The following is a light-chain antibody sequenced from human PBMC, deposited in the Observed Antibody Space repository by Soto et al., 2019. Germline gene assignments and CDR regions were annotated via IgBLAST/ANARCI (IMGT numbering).Light chain of an antibody. J-gene: IGLJ2*01. CDR2: DVS. V-gene: IGLV2-11*01. Sequence: QSVLTQPRSVSGSPGQSVTISCTGTSSDVGGYNYVSWYQQHPGKAPKLMICDVSKRPSGVPDRFSGSKSGNTASLTISTLQAEDEADYYCCSYAGSYTVVFGGGTKVTV. CDR1: SSDVGGYNY. CDR3: CSYAGSYTVV.